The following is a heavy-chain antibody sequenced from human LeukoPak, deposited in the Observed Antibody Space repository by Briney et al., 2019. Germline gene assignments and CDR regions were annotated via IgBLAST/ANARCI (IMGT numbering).Heavy chain of an antibody. V-gene: IGHV1-69*13. CDR1: GGTFSSYA. J-gene: IGHJ3*02. D-gene: IGHD3-10*01. CDR2: IIPIFGTA. CDR3: ARDIGSGSQNDAFDI. Sequence: GASVKVSCKASGGTFSSYAISWVRQAPGQGLEWMGGIIPIFGTANYAQKFRGRVTITADESTSTAYMELSSLRSEDTAVCYCARDIGSGSQNDAFDIWGQGTMVTVSS.